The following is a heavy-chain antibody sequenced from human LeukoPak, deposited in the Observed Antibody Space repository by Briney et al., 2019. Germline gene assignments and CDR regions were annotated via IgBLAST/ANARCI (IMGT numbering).Heavy chain of an antibody. V-gene: IGHV4-34*01. CDR2: INHSGST. CDR1: GGSFSGYY. CDR3: ARYTYYDILTGYQTGYNWFDP. D-gene: IGHD3-9*01. Sequence: SETLSLTCAVYGGSFSGYYWSWIRQPPGKGLEWIGEINHSGSTNYNPSLKSRVTISVDTSKNQFSLKLSSVTAADTAEYYCARYTYYDILTGYQTGYNWFDPWGQGTLVTVSS. J-gene: IGHJ5*02.